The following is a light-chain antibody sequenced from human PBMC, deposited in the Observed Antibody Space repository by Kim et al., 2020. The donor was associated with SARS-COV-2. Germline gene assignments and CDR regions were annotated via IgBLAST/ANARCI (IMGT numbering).Light chain of an antibody. J-gene: IGKJ2*04. CDR1: HDVSTY. CDR2: AVS. Sequence: ASTGDRVNITCRASHDVSTYLAWYQHKPGKAPNLLMYAVSTLHSGVPSRFRGSGSGTDFTLTISCLQSEDFATYFCQQYYSYPCSFGQGTKLEI. V-gene: IGKV1-8*01. CDR3: QQYYSYPCS.